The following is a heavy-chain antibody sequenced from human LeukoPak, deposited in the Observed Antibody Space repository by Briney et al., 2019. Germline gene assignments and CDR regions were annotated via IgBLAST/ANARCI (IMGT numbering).Heavy chain of an antibody. D-gene: IGHD2/OR15-2a*01. Sequence: EASVKVSCKASGYTFSSYAMHWVRQAPGQRLEWMGWINAGNGNTKYSQKFQGRVTITRDTSASTAYMELSSLRSEDTAVYYCARSYYAPNWFDPWGQGTLVTVSS. CDR1: GYTFSSYA. J-gene: IGHJ5*02. CDR2: INAGNGNT. CDR3: ARSYYAPNWFDP. V-gene: IGHV1-3*01.